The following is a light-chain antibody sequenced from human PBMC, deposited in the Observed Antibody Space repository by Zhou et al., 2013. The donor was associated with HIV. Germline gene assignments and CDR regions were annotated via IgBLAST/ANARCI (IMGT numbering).Light chain of an antibody. CDR1: QSVSSN. CDR2: GAS. Sequence: EIVMTQSPATLSVSPGERATLSCRASQSVSSNLAWYQQKPGQAPRLLIYGASTRATGIPARFSGSGSGTEFTLTISSMQSEDFAVYYCQQYNNWPPVTFGQGTKVEIK. J-gene: IGKJ1*01. CDR3: QQYNNWPPVT. V-gene: IGKV3-15*01.